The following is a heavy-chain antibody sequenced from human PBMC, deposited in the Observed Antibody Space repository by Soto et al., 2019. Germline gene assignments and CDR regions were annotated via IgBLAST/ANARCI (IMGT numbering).Heavy chain of an antibody. D-gene: IGHD4-17*01. CDR2: IYYSGST. Sequence: QVQLQESGPGLLKPSQTLSLTCTVSGGSISSGGYYWSWIRQHPGKGLEWIGYIYYSGSTYYNPSLKSRVTISVDTSKNPFSLKLSSVTAADTAVYYCARGRGSTVRHLSGGMDVWGQGTTVTVSS. CDR3: ARGRGSTVRHLSGGMDV. V-gene: IGHV4-31*03. J-gene: IGHJ6*02. CDR1: GGSISSGGYY.